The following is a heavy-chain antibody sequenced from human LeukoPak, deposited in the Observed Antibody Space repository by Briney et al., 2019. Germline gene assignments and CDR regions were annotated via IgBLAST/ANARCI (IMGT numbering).Heavy chain of an antibody. Sequence: GGSLRLSCAASGFTFSNYGMHWVRQVPGKGLEWVAAIWFDGIRKYYADSVKGRLTISRDNSKNTLYLQMNSLRAEDTAVYYCAKDYYASGTYYNPPNAFDIWGQGTMVTVSS. CDR2: IWFDGIRK. V-gene: IGHV3-30*02. J-gene: IGHJ3*02. CDR3: AKDYYASGTYYNPPNAFDI. CDR1: GFTFSNYG. D-gene: IGHD3-10*01.